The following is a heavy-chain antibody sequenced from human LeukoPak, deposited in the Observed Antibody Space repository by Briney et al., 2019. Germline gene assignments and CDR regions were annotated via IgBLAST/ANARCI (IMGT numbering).Heavy chain of an antibody. D-gene: IGHD3-22*01. CDR2: IYTSGST. CDR1: GGSISSGSYY. J-gene: IGHJ4*02. V-gene: IGHV4-61*02. Sequence: SETLSLTCTVSGGSISSGSYYWSWIRQPAGKGLEWIGRIYTSGSTNYNPSLKSRVTISVDTSKNQFSLKLSSVTAADTAVYYCARPIYDSSGRGFDYWGQGTLVTVSS. CDR3: ARPIYDSSGRGFDY.